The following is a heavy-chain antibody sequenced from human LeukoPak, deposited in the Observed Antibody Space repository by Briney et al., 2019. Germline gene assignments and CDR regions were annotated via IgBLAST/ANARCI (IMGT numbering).Heavy chain of an antibody. Sequence: GGSLRLSCAASGFTFSSYDMHWVRQPTGKGLEWVSGIGTTGDTYYPGSVKGRFTISRENAKNALYLQMNSLRAGDTAVYYCARGLYYYDSSGCYGDTFDIWGQGTMVIVSS. J-gene: IGHJ3*02. D-gene: IGHD3-22*01. CDR2: IGTTGDT. CDR1: GFTFSSYD. CDR3: ARGLYYYDSSGCYGDTFDI. V-gene: IGHV3-13*04.